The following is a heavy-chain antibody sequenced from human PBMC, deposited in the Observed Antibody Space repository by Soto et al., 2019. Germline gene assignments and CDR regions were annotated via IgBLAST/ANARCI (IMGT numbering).Heavy chain of an antibody. V-gene: IGHV4-59*07. J-gene: IGHJ6*02. CDR2: IYYGGST. D-gene: IGHD3-10*01. CDR1: GVPITTFY. Sequence: QVQLQESGPALVRPSDSLSLMCSVSGVPITTFYWSWIRQAPGKGLEYIGYIYYGGSTHYNPALKSRVTISVDTANNEFSLKLRSVTAADTAAYYCARGPLLHYQYGLDVWGQGTTVIV. CDR3: ARGPLLHYQYGLDV.